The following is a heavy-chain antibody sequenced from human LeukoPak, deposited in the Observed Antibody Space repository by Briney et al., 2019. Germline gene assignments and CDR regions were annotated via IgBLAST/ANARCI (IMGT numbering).Heavy chain of an antibody. V-gene: IGHV1-69*13. CDR2: IIPMINTP. D-gene: IGHD4-17*01. CDR3: AIFQGTYGDNENDY. J-gene: IGHJ4*02. CDR1: GYTFSSYG. Sequence: SVKVSCKASGYTFSSYGITWVRQAPGKGLEWMGGIIPMINTPKYAQKFQGRVSITADESTSTGYMEVSSLRSEDTAVYYCAIFQGTYGDNENDYWGQGTLVTVSS.